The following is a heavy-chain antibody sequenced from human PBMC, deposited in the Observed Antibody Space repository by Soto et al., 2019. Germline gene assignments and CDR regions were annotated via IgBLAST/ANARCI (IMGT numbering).Heavy chain of an antibody. D-gene: IGHD3-16*01. V-gene: IGHV1-69*12. CDR1: GGTFSSYA. CDR3: ARGYGGNLGVFDY. J-gene: IGHJ4*02. Sequence: QVQLVQSGAEVKKPGSSVKVSCKASGGTFSSYAISWVRQAPGQGLEWMGGIIPIFGTANYAQKFQGRVTVPADDSTGTAYMELGSLRCEATAVYYCARGYGGNLGVFDYWGQGTLVTVSS. CDR2: IIPIFGTA.